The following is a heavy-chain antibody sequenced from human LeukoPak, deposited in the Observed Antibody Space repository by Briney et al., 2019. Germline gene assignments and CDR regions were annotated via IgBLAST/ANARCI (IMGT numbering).Heavy chain of an antibody. CDR3: ARDTYYGFWSGYVP. Sequence: SVKVSCKASGGTFSSYAISWVRQAPGQGLEWMGRIIPILGIANYAQKFQGRVTITADKSTSTAYMELSSLRSEDTAVYYCARDTYYGFWSGYVPWGQGTLVTVSS. J-gene: IGHJ5*02. CDR1: GGTFSSYA. D-gene: IGHD3-3*01. CDR2: IIPILGIA. V-gene: IGHV1-69*04.